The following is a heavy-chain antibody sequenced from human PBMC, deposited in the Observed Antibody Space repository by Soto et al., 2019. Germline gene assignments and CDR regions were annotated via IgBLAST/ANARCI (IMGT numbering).Heavy chain of an antibody. D-gene: IGHD1-1*01. CDR3: ARGGMSTRTFDY. J-gene: IGHJ4*02. Sequence: GESLKISCKGSGYNFAGYWIAWVRQMPGKGLELMGIIYPSDSDTRYRPSFQGQVTISADKSISSAYLQWSSLRASDTAMYYCARGGMSTRTFDYWGQGTPVTVSS. CDR2: IYPSDSDT. CDR1: GYNFAGYW. V-gene: IGHV5-51*01.